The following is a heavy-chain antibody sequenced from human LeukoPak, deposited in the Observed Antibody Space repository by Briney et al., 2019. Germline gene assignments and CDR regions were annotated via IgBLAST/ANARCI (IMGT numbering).Heavy chain of an antibody. CDR3: ARLSGYCSGGSCYSRYYYYYMDV. CDR2: IYTSGTT. D-gene: IGHD2-15*01. CDR1: GGSISSYY. J-gene: IGHJ6*03. Sequence: SETLSLTCTVSGGSISSYYWSWIRQPAGKGLELIGRIYTSGTTNYNPSLKSRVTMSVDTSKNQFSLKLSSVTAADTAVYYCARLSGYCSGGSCYSRYYYYYMDVWGKGTTVTVSS. V-gene: IGHV4-4*07.